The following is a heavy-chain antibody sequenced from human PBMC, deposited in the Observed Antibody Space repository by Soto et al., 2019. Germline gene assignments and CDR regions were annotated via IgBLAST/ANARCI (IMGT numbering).Heavy chain of an antibody. CDR1: GCTFSSYT. CDR2: IIPILGIA. V-gene: IGHV1-69*04. D-gene: IGHD2-2*01. CDR3: ARDPPQIVVVPAAGRGHDAFDI. J-gene: IGHJ3*02. Sequence: SVKVSCKASGCTFSSYTISCVRQAPEQGLEWMGRIIPILGIANYAQKFQGRVTITADKSTSTAYMELSSLRSEDTAVYYCARDPPQIVVVPAAGRGHDAFDIWGQGTMVTVSS.